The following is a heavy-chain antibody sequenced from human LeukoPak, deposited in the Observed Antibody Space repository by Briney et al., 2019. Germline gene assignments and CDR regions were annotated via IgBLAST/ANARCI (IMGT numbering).Heavy chain of an antibody. CDR1: GYTFISYD. D-gene: IGHD5-24*01. J-gene: IGHJ5*02. V-gene: IGHV1-8*01. CDR2: PSPKSGDT. Sequence: GASVKVSCKASGYTFISYDINWVRQAPGQGLEWMGWPSPKSGDTGYAQKFQGRVTMTMNTSINTAYMELSSLRSEDTAVYYCARRGVATIRKWFDPWGQGTLVTVSS. CDR3: ARRGVATIRKWFDP.